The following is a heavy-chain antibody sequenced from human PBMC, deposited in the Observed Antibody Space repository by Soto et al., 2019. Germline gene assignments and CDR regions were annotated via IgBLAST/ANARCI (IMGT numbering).Heavy chain of an antibody. Sequence: EVQLVESGGGLVKPGGSLRLSCAASGFTFSNHWMSWVRQAPGKGLEWVDHINSKTDGGTTDYAEHVKGSFTISRDDWINTLYLEIHNLKTVYTAGYYATKATIVLGPEVYYYYYYMDVWGNGTTVTVS. V-gene: IGHV3-15*01. CDR2: INSKTDGGTT. CDR3: TKATIVLGPEVYYYYYYMDV. J-gene: IGHJ6*03. CDR1: GFTFSNHW. D-gene: IGHD2-2*01.